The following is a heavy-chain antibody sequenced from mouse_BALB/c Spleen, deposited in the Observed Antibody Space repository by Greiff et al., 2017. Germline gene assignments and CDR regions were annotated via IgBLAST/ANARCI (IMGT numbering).Heavy chain of an antibody. D-gene: IGHD2-1*01. CDR1: GFTFSSFG. Sequence: EVNVVESGGGLVQPGGSRKLSCAASGFTFSSFGMHWVRQAPEKGLEWVAYISSGSSTIYYADTVKGRFTISRDNPKNTLFLQMTSLRSEDTAMYYCARNGNYSYYFDYWGQGTTLTVSS. CDR3: ARNGNYSYYFDY. CDR2: ISSGSSTI. V-gene: IGHV5-17*02. J-gene: IGHJ2*01.